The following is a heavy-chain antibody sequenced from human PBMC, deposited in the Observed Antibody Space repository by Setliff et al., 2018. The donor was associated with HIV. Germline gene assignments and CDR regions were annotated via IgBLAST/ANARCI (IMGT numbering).Heavy chain of an antibody. CDR1: GYTVTELS. D-gene: IGHD3-16*02. CDR2: INPSGGST. J-gene: IGHJ5*02. CDR3: ARAEYYEYVWGSYPDSWSDP. Sequence: ASVKVSCKVSGYTVTELSINWVRQAPGQGLEWMGIINPSGGSTSYAQKFQGRVTMTTDTSTSTAYMELRSLRSHDTAVYYCARAEYYEYVWGSYPDSWSDPWGQGTLVTVSS. V-gene: IGHV1-46*01.